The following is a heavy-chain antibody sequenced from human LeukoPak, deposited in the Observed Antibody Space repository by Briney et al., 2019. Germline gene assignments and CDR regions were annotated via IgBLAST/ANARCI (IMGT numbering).Heavy chain of an antibody. Sequence: SETLSLTCAVSGGSISSGGYSWSWIRQPPGKGLEWIGYIYHSGSTYYNPSLKSRVTISVDRSKNQFSLKLSSVTAADTAVYYCARSLVNADKLTDAFDIWGQGTMVTVSS. CDR3: ARSLVNADKLTDAFDI. CDR1: GGSISSGGYS. CDR2: IYHSGST. V-gene: IGHV4-30-2*01. D-gene: IGHD4/OR15-4a*01. J-gene: IGHJ3*02.